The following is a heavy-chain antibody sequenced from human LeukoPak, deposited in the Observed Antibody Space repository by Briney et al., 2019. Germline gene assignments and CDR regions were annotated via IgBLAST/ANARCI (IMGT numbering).Heavy chain of an antibody. CDR3: ARVGVYGLCTSSACFSPFDC. V-gene: IGHV4-61*02. CDR1: GGSIRDGSDY. D-gene: IGHD2-2*03. Sequence: SETLSLTCTVSGGSIRDGSDYWSWIRQPAGKGLEWIGRVYSSGITNYSPSLKSRVTISLDTSMNQFSLRLSSVTAADTAVYYCARVGVYGLCTSSACFSPFDCWGQGTLVTVSS. CDR2: VYSSGIT. J-gene: IGHJ4*02.